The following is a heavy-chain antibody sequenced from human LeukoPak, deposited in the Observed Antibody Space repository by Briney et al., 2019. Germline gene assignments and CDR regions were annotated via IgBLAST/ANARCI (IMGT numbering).Heavy chain of an antibody. Sequence: YPGGSLRLSCAASGFTVSSHYMNWVRQAPGKGLEWASVIYRGGTTFYAESVKGRFTISRDSSKNTVYLQMNSVRAEDTALYYCAKEVYDFDRNYYYGMDVWGQGTTVTVSS. CDR1: GFTVSSHY. CDR3: AKEVYDFDRNYYYGMDV. CDR2: IYRGGTT. V-gene: IGHV3-53*03. D-gene: IGHD5/OR15-5a*01. J-gene: IGHJ6*02.